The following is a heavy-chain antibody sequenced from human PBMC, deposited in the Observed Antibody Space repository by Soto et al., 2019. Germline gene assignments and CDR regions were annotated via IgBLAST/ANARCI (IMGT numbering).Heavy chain of an antibody. Sequence: LRLSCAASDYTFSTYSMNWVRQAPGKGLEWVAYISYDSETTSYADSVKGRFTISRDDAKNSLYLQMNSLRDEDSAVYYCARLYYDYVWGQGTTVTVSS. J-gene: IGHJ6*02. CDR2: ISYDSETT. CDR1: DYTFSTYS. CDR3: ARLYYDYV. V-gene: IGHV3-48*02. D-gene: IGHD3-3*01.